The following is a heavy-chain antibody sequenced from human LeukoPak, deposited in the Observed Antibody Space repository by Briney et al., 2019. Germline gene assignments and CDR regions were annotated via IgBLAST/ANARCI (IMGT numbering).Heavy chain of an antibody. CDR1: GFTVSSNY. J-gene: IGHJ6*03. CDR2: IYSGGST. CDR3: ARWGYYYYMDV. V-gene: IGHV3-53*01. D-gene: IGHD3-16*01. Sequence: GGSLRLSCAASGFTVSSNYMSWVRQAPGKGLEWVSVIYSGGSTYYADSVKGRFTISRDNSKNTLYLQMNSLRAEDTAVYYCARWGYYYYMDVWGKGTTVTISS.